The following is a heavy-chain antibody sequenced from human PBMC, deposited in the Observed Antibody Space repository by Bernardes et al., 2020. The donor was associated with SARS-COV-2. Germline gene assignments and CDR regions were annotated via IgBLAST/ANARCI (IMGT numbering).Heavy chain of an antibody. CDR2: INYSGST. V-gene: IGHV4-34*01. J-gene: IGHJ6*02. D-gene: IGHD6-19*01. CDR3: ARGPQWEDIGVAATGVGRFYFQLDV. CDR1: GGSLSGYY. Sequence: SETLSLTCAVYGGSLSGYYWNWIRQPPGKGLEWIGEINYSGSTNYNPSLKSRVTISVDTSKNQFSLKLNSVSAADTAVYYCARGPQWEDIGVAATGVGRFYFQLDVWGQGTTVTVSS.